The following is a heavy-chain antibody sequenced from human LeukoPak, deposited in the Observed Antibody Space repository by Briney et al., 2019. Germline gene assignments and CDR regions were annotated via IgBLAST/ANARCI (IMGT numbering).Heavy chain of an antibody. Sequence: KSGGSLRLSCAASGFSIMNAWMIWVRQAPGKGLEWVGRIKSNADGGTPDYAAPARGRFTISRDDSKNTLYLQMNSLKTEDTAVYYCTTFYHEYSPYWGRGTLVTVSS. CDR1: GFSIMNAW. V-gene: IGHV3-15*01. J-gene: IGHJ4*02. D-gene: IGHD2/OR15-2a*01. CDR3: TTFYHEYSPY. CDR2: IKSNADGGTP.